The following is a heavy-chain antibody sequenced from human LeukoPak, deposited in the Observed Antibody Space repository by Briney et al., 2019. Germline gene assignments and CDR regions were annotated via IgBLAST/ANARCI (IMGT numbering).Heavy chain of an antibody. CDR1: GGSISSGDYY. CDR3: ARDLLNEGNHLDY. J-gene: IGHJ4*02. Sequence: SETLSLTCTVSGGSISSGDYYWSWIRHPTGKGMEWIGYIYYSGSTYYNPSLKSRVTISVDTSKNQFSLKLSSVTAADTAVYYCARDLLNEGNHLDYWGQGTLVTVSS. D-gene: IGHD4-23*01. V-gene: IGHV4-30-4*01. CDR2: IYYSGST.